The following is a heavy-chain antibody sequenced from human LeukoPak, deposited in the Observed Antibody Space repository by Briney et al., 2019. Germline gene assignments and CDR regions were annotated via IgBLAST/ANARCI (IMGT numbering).Heavy chain of an antibody. CDR2: INPSGGST. CDR3: ARQSYVWGSYRPDDAFDI. J-gene: IGHJ3*02. CDR1: GYTFTSYY. V-gene: IGHV1-46*01. D-gene: IGHD3-16*02. Sequence: ASVKVSCKASGYTFTSYYMHWVRQAPGQGLEWMGIINPSGGSTSYAQKFQGRVTMTRDTSTSTVYMELSSLRSDDTAVYYCARQSYVWGSYRPDDAFDIWGQGTMVTVSS.